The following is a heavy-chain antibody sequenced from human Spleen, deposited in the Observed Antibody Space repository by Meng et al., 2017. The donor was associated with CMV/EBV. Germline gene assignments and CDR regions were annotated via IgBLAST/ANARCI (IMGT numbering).Heavy chain of an antibody. Sequence: SETLSLTCTVSGGSISSYYWSWIRQPPGKGLEWIGYIYYNGSTNYNPSLKSRVTISVDTSKNQFSLKLSSATAADTAVYYCARGIVVRGTRFDHWGQGTLVTVSS. CDR3: ARGIVVRGTRFDH. J-gene: IGHJ4*02. V-gene: IGHV4-59*01. D-gene: IGHD2-15*01. CDR1: GGSISSYY. CDR2: IYYNGST.